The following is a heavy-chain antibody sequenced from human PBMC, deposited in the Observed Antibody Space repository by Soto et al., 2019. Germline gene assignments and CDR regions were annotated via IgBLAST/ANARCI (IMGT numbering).Heavy chain of an antibody. V-gene: IGHV4-4*07. CDR2: IYTKERT. CDR1: GGSITNSY. Sequence: PSWTLSLTCAVCGGSITNSYGSWMRQPAGKGLEWIGRIYTKERTNYNLSFRNRVTMSVDTSKNQFSLKLDAVTAADTAVYYCARDDQNDGGSNWFDTWGEGTLVTV. CDR3: ARDDQNDGGSNWFDT. J-gene: IGHJ5*02.